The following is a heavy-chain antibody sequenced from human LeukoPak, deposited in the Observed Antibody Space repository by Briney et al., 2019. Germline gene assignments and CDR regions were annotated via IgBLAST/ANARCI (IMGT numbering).Heavy chain of an antibody. CDR3: ARGPYDSSGYRFDY. CDR1: GYTFTTYD. CDR2: MNPNSGNT. V-gene: IGHV1-8*01. D-gene: IGHD3-22*01. Sequence: ASVKVSCKASGYTFTTYDINWVRQATGQGLEWMGWMNPNSGNTGYAQEFQGRVTMTKNTSISTAYMELSSLRSEDTAVYFCARGPYDSSGYRFDYWGQGTLVTVSS. J-gene: IGHJ4*02.